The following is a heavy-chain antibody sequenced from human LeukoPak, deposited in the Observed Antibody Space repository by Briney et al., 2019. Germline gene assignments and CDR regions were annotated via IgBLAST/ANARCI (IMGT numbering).Heavy chain of an antibody. CDR3: VVVVVAATPFLDY. D-gene: IGHD2-15*01. J-gene: IGHJ4*02. Sequence: GASVKVSCKASGGTFSSYAISWVRQAPGQGLEWMGGIIPIFGTANYAQKLQGRVTITADESTSTAYMELSSLRSEDTAVYYCVVVVVAATPFLDYWGQGTLVTVSS. CDR1: GGTFSSYA. V-gene: IGHV1-69*13. CDR2: IIPIFGTA.